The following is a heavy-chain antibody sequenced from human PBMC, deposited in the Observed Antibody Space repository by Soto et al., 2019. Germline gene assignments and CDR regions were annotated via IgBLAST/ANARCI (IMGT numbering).Heavy chain of an antibody. CDR1: GFTFSSYA. Sequence: PGGSLRLXCAASGFTFSSYAMSWVRQAPGKGLEWVSAISGSGGSTYSADSVKGRFTISRDNSKNTLYLQMNSLRAEETAVYYCAKGDTYYDILTGYYTPIDYWGQRTLVPVSS. V-gene: IGHV3-23*01. J-gene: IGHJ4*02. D-gene: IGHD3-9*01. CDR3: AKGDTYYDILTGYYTPIDY. CDR2: ISGSGGST.